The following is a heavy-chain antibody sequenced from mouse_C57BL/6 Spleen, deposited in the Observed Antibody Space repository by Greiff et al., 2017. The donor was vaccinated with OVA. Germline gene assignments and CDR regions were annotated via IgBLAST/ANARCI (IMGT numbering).Heavy chain of an antibody. D-gene: IGHD2-3*01. CDR3: AREMDDPPFAY. Sequence: QVQLKESGAELVKPGASVKISCKASGYAFSSYWMNWVKQRPGKGLEWIGQIYPGDGDTNYNGKFKGKATLTADKSSSTAYMQLSSLTSEDSAVYFCAREMDDPPFAYWGQGTLVTVSA. V-gene: IGHV1-80*01. CDR1: GYAFSSYW. J-gene: IGHJ3*01. CDR2: IYPGDGDT.